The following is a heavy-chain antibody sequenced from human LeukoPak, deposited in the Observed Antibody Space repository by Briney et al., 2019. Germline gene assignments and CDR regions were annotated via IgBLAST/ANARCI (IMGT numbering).Heavy chain of an antibody. CDR3: AKHRIGSYYSPFAY. V-gene: IGHV4-39*01. J-gene: IGHJ4*02. CDR1: GGSIGSSSYS. CDR2: IYYSGTT. D-gene: IGHD1-26*01. Sequence: SETLSLTCIVCGGSIGSSSYSWGWIRQPPGKYLEWIGTIYYSGTTFHNPSLKSRVTISVDTSKNQFSLKLTSVTAADTAVYYCAKHRIGSYYSPFAYWGQGTLVTVSS.